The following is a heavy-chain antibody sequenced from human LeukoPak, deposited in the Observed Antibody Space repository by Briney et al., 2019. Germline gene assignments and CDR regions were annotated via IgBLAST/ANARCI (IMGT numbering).Heavy chain of an antibody. D-gene: IGHD6-6*01. CDR1: GGSISSGSYY. CDR2: IYTRGST. Sequence: ASQTLSLTCTVSGGSISSGSYYWSWIRQPAGKGLEWIGRIYTRGSTNYNPSLKSRVTISVDTSKNQFSLKLTSVTAADTAVYYCARRTDSGYSSSSSAFDVWGQGTMVTVSS. V-gene: IGHV4-61*02. J-gene: IGHJ3*01. CDR3: ARRTDSGYSSSSSAFDV.